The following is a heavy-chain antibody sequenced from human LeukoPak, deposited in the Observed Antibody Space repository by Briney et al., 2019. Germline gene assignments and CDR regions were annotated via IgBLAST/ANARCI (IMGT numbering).Heavy chain of an antibody. CDR1: GYTFTIYG. Sequence: ASVTVSCTASGYTFTIYGISWVRQAPGQGLEWMGWNSAYNGNTNYAQKLQGRVTMTTDTSTSTAYMEPRSLRSDDTAVYYCARYYNQWFGELPSYLDYWGQGTLVTVSS. CDR2: NSAYNGNT. J-gene: IGHJ4*02. V-gene: IGHV1-18*01. CDR3: ARYYNQWFGELPSYLDY. D-gene: IGHD3-10*01.